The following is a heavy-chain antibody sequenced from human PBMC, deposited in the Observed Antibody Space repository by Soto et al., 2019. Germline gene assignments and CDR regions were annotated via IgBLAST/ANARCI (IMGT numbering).Heavy chain of an antibody. D-gene: IGHD1-20*01. CDR3: ARQLTGTAVDAFDI. CDR1: GYTFTSYD. Sequence: GASVKVSCKASGYTFTSYDINWVRQATGQGLEWMGWMNPNSGNTGYAQKFQGRVTMTRNTSISTAYMELSSLRSEDTAVYYCARQLTGTAVDAFDIWGQGTMVTVSS. V-gene: IGHV1-8*01. J-gene: IGHJ3*02. CDR2: MNPNSGNT.